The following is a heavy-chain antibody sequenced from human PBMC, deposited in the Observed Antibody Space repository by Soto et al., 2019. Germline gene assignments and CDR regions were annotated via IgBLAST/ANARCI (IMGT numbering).Heavy chain of an antibody. J-gene: IGHJ3*01. Sequence: PGGSLRLSCAASGLTVSGKKYIAWVRQAPGKGLEWVSGVYDVDGTHYADSVKGRFTISRDTSKTIVFLEMNDLRPDDTAVYYCASWLLREHAYDVWGLGTTVTVSS. V-gene: IGHV3-53*01. CDR2: VYDVDGT. CDR3: ASWLLREHAYDV. D-gene: IGHD1-26*01. CDR1: GLTVSGKKY.